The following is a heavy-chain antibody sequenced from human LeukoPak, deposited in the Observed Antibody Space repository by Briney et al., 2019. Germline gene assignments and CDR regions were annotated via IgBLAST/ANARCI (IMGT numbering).Heavy chain of an antibody. CDR2: INHSGST. V-gene: IGHV4-34*01. D-gene: IGHD3-16*02. Sequence: SETLSLTCAVYGGSFSGYYWSWIRQPPGKGLEWIGEINHSGSTNYNPSLKSRVTISVDTSKNQFSLKLSSVTAADTAVYYCARGGRGDYVWGSYRPARSHYFDYWGQGTLVTVSS. CDR1: GGSFSGYY. J-gene: IGHJ4*02. CDR3: ARGGRGDYVWGSYRPARSHYFDY.